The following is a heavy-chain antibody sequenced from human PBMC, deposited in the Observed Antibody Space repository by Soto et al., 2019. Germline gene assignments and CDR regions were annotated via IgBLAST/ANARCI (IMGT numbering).Heavy chain of an antibody. V-gene: IGHV1-46*01. CDR2: INPSGGST. J-gene: IGHJ6*02. Sequence: GASVKVSCKASGYTFTSYYMHWVRQAPGQGLEWMGIINPSGGSTSYAQKFQGRVTMTRDTSTSTVYMELSSLRSEDTAVYYCARDPAATPYYDFWSGYYPLYGMDVWGQGTTVTVSS. CDR1: GYTFTSYY. D-gene: IGHD3-3*01. CDR3: ARDPAATPYYDFWSGYYPLYGMDV.